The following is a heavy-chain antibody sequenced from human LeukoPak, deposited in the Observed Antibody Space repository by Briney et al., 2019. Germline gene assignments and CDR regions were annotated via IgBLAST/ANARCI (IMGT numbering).Heavy chain of an antibody. D-gene: IGHD3-22*01. Sequence: SGGSLRLSCAASGFTFSDYYMSWVRQAPGKGLEWVSYISSGGSTIYYADSVKGRFTISRDNAKNSLYLQMNSLRAEDTAVYYCARDADYYDSSGRNDAFDIWGQGTMVTVSS. CDR1: GFTFSDYY. CDR3: ARDADYYDSSGRNDAFDI. CDR2: ISSGGSTI. J-gene: IGHJ3*02. V-gene: IGHV3-11*04.